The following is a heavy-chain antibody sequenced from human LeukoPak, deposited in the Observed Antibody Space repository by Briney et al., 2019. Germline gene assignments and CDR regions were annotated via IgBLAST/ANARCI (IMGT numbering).Heavy chain of an antibody. D-gene: IGHD2-2*01. CDR3: ARVYCGSTSCYPWFDP. CDR1: GGSISSGDYY. CDR2: IYYSGST. V-gene: IGHV4-30-4*01. Sequence: SETLSLTCTVSGGSISSGDYYWSWIRQPPGKGLEWIGYIYYSGSTYYNPSLKSRVTISVDTSKNQFSLKLSSVTAADTAVYYCARVYCGSTSCYPWFDPWGQGTLVTVSS. J-gene: IGHJ5*02.